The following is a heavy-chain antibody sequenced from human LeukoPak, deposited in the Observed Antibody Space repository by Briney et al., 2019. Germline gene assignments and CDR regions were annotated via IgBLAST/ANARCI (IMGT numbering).Heavy chain of an antibody. CDR2: IYYSGST. CDR1: GGSISSYY. D-gene: IGHD2-21*02. V-gene: IGHV4-59*12. Sequence: SETLSLTCTVSGGSISSYYWSWIRQPPGKGLEWIGYIYYSGSTNYNPSLKSRVTISVDTSKNQFSLKLSSVTAADTAVYYCASRKGIVVVTAFDYWGQGTLVTVSS. J-gene: IGHJ4*02. CDR3: ASRKGIVVVTAFDY.